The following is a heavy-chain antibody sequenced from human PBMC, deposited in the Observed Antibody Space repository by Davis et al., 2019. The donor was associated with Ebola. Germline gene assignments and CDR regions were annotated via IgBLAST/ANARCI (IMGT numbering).Heavy chain of an antibody. J-gene: IGHJ4*02. D-gene: IGHD4-11*01. CDR2: IRSKANSYAT. V-gene: IGHV3-73*01. Sequence: GESLKISCAASGFTFSGSAMHWVRQASGKGLEWVGRIRSKANSYATAYAASVKGRFTISRDDSKNTGYLQMNSLKTEDTAVYYCTTTTTASDYWGQGTLVTVSS. CDR3: TTTTTASDY. CDR1: GFTFSGSA.